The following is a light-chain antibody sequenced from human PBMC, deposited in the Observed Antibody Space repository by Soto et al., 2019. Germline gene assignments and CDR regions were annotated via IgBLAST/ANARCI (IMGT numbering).Light chain of an antibody. V-gene: IGKV3-20*01. CDR1: QSVSSNY. J-gene: IGKJ1*01. CDR2: GAS. CDR3: HQYATSPRT. Sequence: EIVLTQSPGTLSLSPGERATLSCRASQSVSSNYLAWYQLKPGQAPRLLIYGASSRATGIPDGFSGSGSGTDFNLTVSRLAPEDFAVYYCHQYATSPRTFGQGTKVDIK.